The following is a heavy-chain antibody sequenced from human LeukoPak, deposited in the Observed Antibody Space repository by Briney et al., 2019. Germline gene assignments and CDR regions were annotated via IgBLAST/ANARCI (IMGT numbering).Heavy chain of an antibody. CDR2: IYHSGST. CDR1: GGSISSGSYY. V-gene: IGHV4-39*07. CDR3: ARKDPGYSGYSDFDY. J-gene: IGHJ4*02. D-gene: IGHD5-12*01. Sequence: SETLSLTCTVSGGSISSGSYYWGWIRQPPGKGLEWIGNIYHSGSTYYNPSLKSRVTISLDTSKNQFSLKLSSVTAADTAIYYCARKDPGYSGYSDFDYWGQGTLVTVSP.